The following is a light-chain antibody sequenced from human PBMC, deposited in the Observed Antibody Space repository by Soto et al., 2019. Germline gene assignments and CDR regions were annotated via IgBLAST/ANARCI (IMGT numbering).Light chain of an antibody. CDR2: TND. Sequence: TSSCSGSSSNIGSNTVNWYQQLPGTAPKLLIYTNDQRPSGVPDRFSGSKSGTSASLAISGLQFEDEADYHCSSWDDNLDAEVFGAGTKVTVL. CDR1: SSNIGSNT. V-gene: IGLV1-44*01. CDR3: SSWDDNLDAEV. J-gene: IGLJ1*01.